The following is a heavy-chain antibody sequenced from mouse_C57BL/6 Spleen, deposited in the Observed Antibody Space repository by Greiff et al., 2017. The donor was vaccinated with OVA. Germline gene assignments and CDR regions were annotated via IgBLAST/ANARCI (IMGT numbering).Heavy chain of an antibody. V-gene: IGHV1-59*01. D-gene: IGHD1-1*01. CDR3: ASITTVVATGDY. CDR2: IDPSDSYT. Sequence: VQLQQPGAELVRPGTSVKLSCKASGYTFTSYWMHWVKQRPGQGLEWIGVIDPSDSYTNYNQKFKGKATLTVDTSSSTAYMQLSSLTSEDSAVYYCASITTVVATGDYWGQGTTLTVSS. CDR1: GYTFTSYW. J-gene: IGHJ2*01.